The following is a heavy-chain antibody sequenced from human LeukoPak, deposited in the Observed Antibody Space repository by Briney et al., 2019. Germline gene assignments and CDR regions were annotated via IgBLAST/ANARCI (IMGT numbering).Heavy chain of an antibody. D-gene: IGHD1-14*01. J-gene: IGHJ3*01. CDR2: ISGNSGTT. CDR1: GFTFSSYG. V-gene: IGHV3-23*01. Sequence: GGSLRLSCAASGFTFSSYGMSWVRQAPGQGLEWVSAISGNSGTTYYADSVKGRFTISRDNSKNTLYLQMNSLRAEDTAVYYCAKRITVVARDAFDFWGQGTMVTVSS. CDR3: AKRITVVARDAFDF.